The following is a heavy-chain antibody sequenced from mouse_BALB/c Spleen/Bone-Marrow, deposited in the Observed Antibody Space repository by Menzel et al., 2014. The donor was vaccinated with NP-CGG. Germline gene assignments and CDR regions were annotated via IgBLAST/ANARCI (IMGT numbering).Heavy chain of an antibody. D-gene: IGHD2-10*02. CDR3: ARWGGYGNYDAMDY. V-gene: IGHV3-8*02. Sequence: DVHLVESGPSLVKPSQTLSLTCSVTGDSITSGYWNWIRKFPGNKLEYMGYISYSGSTYYNPSLKSRISITRDTSKNQYYLQLNSVTTEDTATYYCARWGGYGNYDAMDYWGQGTSVTVSS. J-gene: IGHJ4*01. CDR1: GDSITSGY. CDR2: ISYSGST.